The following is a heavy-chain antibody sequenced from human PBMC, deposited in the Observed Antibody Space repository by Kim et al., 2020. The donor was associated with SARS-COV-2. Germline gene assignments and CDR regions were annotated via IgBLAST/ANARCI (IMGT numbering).Heavy chain of an antibody. V-gene: IGHV4-31*02. D-gene: IGHD3-22*01. CDR3: ARTRITMIVVVTHFDY. J-gene: IGHJ4*02. Sequence: SLKSRVNISVETSKNQFSLKLSSVTAADTAVYYGARTRITMIVVVTHFDYWGQGTLVTVSS.